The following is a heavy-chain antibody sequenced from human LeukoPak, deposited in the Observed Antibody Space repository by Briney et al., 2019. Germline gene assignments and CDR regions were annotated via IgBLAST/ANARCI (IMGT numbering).Heavy chain of an antibody. Sequence: PSETLSLTCAVSGGSISSGDYSWSWIRQPPGKGLEWIGSIYHSGSTYYNPSLKSRVTISVDTSKNQFSLRLSSVTAADTARYYCARDGPYDSGAFEIWGQGTMVAVSS. J-gene: IGHJ3*02. CDR2: IYHSGST. CDR3: ARDGPYDSGAFEI. V-gene: IGHV4-39*07. CDR1: GGSISSGDYS. D-gene: IGHD3-22*01.